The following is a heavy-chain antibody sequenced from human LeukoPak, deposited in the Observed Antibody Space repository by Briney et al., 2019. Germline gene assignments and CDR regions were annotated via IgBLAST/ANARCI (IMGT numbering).Heavy chain of an antibody. V-gene: IGHV3-21*01. CDR1: GFTFSSYS. CDR2: ISSSSSYI. D-gene: IGHD3-10*01. CDR3: ARDVLYYYGSGSSAGWFDP. Sequence: GGSLRLSCAASGFTFSSYSMNWVRQAPGKGLEWVSSISSSSSYIYYVDSVKGRFTISRDNAKNSLYLQMNSLRAEDTAVYYCARDVLYYYGSGSSAGWFDPWGQGTLVTVSS. J-gene: IGHJ5*02.